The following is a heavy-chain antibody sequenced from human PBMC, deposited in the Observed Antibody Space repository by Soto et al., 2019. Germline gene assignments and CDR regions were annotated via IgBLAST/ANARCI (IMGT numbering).Heavy chain of an antibody. CDR2: ISGSGGST. Sequence: EVQLLESGGGLVQPGGSLRLSCAASGFTFSSYAMSWVRQAPGKGLEWVSAISGSGGSTYYADSVKVRFTISRDNYKNKMYLQMNSLRAEYTAVYYWEKEGESTGTRGEYYGMDVWGLGTTVTVSS. D-gene: IGHD1-1*01. CDR1: GFTFSSYA. V-gene: IGHV3-23*01. J-gene: IGHJ6*02. CDR3: EKEGESTGTRGEYYGMDV.